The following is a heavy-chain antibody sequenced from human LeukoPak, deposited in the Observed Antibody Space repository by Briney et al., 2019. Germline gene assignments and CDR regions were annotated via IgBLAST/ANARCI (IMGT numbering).Heavy chain of an antibody. V-gene: IGHV3-23*01. CDR1: GFTFSSYA. J-gene: IGHJ3*02. CDR3: ADWGSRAFDI. Sequence: GGSLRLSCAASGFTFSSYAMSWVRQAPGKGLEWVSAISGSGGSTYYADSVKGRFTIPRDNSKNTLYLQMNSLRAEDRAVYYCADWGSRAFDIWGQGTMVTVSS. CDR2: ISGSGGST. D-gene: IGHD7-27*01.